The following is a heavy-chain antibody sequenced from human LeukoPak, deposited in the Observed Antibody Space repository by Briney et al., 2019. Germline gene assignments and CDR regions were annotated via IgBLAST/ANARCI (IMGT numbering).Heavy chain of an antibody. CDR1: GFTFSSYS. J-gene: IGHJ4*02. V-gene: IGHV3-21*04. CDR3: AKSPFWYYYDSSGPWVGYFDY. D-gene: IGHD3-22*01. Sequence: GGSLRLSCAASGFTFSSYSMNWVRQAPGKGLEWVSSISSSSSYIYYADSVKGRFTISRDNTKNSLYLQMNSLRAEDTAVYYCAKSPFWYYYDSSGPWVGYFDYWGQGTLVTVSS. CDR2: ISSSSSYI.